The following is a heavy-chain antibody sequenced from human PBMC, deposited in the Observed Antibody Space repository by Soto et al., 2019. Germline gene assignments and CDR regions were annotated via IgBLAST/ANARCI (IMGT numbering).Heavy chain of an antibody. CDR2: IYWDDDK. Sequence: QITLKESGPTLVKPTQTLTLTCTFSGFSLSTSGEGVGWIRQPPGKALEWLALIYWDDDKRYSPSLKSRLTITNDTSKNQVVLTMTNMDPVDTATYYCAHTNYDILYSHWGQGTLVTVSS. CDR3: AHTNYDILYSH. J-gene: IGHJ4*02. D-gene: IGHD3-9*01. V-gene: IGHV2-5*02. CDR1: GFSLSTSGEG.